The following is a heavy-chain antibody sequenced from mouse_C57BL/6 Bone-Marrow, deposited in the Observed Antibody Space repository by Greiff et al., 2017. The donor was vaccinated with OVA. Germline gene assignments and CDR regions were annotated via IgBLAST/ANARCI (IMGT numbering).Heavy chain of an antibody. CDR3: ARNYYDGSSLYAMDY. V-gene: IGHV1-76*01. CDR2: IYPGSGNT. J-gene: IGHJ4*01. Sequence: VQLQQSGAELVRPGASVKLSCKASGYTFTDYYINWVKQRPGQGLEWIARIYPGSGNTYYNEKFKGKATLTAEKSSSTAYMQLSSLTSEDSAVYFCARNYYDGSSLYAMDYWGQGTSVTVSS. D-gene: IGHD1-1*01. CDR1: GYTFTDYY.